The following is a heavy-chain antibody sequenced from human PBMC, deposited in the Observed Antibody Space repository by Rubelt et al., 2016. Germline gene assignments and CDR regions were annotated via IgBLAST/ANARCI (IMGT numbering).Heavy chain of an antibody. CDR2: ISAYNGNT. J-gene: IGHJ4*02. Sequence: QVQLVQSGAEVKKPGASVKVSCKASGYTFTSYGISWVRQAPGQGLEWMGWISAYNGNTNYAQKLQGRVTVTTDTSTSTAYMELRGLRSEDTCVYYCARDLPPFRRYNWNFPLDYWGQGTLVTVSS. CDR1: GYTFTSYG. V-gene: IGHV1-18*01. CDR3: ARDLPPFRRYNWNFPLDY. D-gene: IGHD1-7*01.